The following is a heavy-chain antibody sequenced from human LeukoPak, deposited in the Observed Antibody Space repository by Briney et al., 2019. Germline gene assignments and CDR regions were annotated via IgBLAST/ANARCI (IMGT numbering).Heavy chain of an antibody. CDR1: GFTYSSYA. CDR3: AKDAGDSSGYYRPYYFDY. CDR2: ISGSGGST. J-gene: IGHJ4*02. Sequence: GGSLRLSCAASGFTYSSYAMSWVRQAPGKGLEWVSAISGSGGSTYYADSVKGRFTISRDNSKNTLYLQINSLRAEDTAVYYCAKDAGDSSGYYRPYYFDYWGQGTLVTVSS. V-gene: IGHV3-23*01. D-gene: IGHD3-22*01.